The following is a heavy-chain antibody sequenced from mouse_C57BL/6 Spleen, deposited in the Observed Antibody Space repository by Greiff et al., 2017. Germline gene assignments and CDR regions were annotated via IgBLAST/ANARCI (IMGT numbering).Heavy chain of an antibody. Sequence: VQLQQPGAELVRPGSSVKLSCKASGYTFTSYWMHWVKQRPIQGLEWIGNIDPSDSETHYTQKFKDKATLTVDTSSSTAYMQLSSLPSENSAVYSGACQYYSSSVEYWGQGTTLTVSS. CDR2: IDPSDSET. CDR1: GYTFTSYW. J-gene: IGHJ2*01. D-gene: IGHD1-1*01. CDR3: ACQYYSSSVEY. V-gene: IGHV1-52*01.